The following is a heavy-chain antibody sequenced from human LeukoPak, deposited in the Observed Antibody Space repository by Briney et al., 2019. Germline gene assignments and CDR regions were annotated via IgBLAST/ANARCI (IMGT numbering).Heavy chain of an antibody. Sequence: SETLSLTCIVSGDSISSYYWSWIRQPPGKGLEWIGYIYYSRSTNYNPSLKSRVTISVDTSKNQVSLKLSSVTAADTAVYYCARGARYCSGGSCLDYWGQGTLITVSS. CDR3: ARGARYCSGGSCLDY. V-gene: IGHV4-59*01. D-gene: IGHD2-15*01. CDR2: IYYSRST. J-gene: IGHJ4*02. CDR1: GDSISSYY.